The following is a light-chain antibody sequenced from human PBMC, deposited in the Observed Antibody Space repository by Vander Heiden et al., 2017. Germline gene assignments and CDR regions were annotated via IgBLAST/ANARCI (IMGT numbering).Light chain of an antibody. V-gene: IGLV2-14*01. J-gene: IGLJ2*01. CDR3: SSYTSSSTLVV. Sequence: QSALTQPASVSGSPGQSITISCPGTSSDVGGYNYVSWYQQHPGKAPTLMIYDVSNRPSGVSNRFSGSKSGNTASLTIAGLQAEDEADYYCSSYTSSSTLVVFGGGTKRTVL. CDR1: SSDVGGYNY. CDR2: DVS.